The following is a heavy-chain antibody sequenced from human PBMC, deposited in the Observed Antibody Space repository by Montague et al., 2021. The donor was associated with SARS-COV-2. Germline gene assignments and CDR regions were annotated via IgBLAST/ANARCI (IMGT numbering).Heavy chain of an antibody. Sequence: VKPTQTLTLTCTFSGFSLSTSGFSVNWIRQPPGKALEWLALIDWENDRYFHTSLRTRLTISKDTSKNQVVLTVTDMDPVDTATYYCARLNWFGDYAFDVWGQGTVVTVSS. CDR3: ARLNWFGDYAFDV. V-gene: IGHV2-70*01. CDR2: IDWENDR. D-gene: IGHD3-10*01. CDR1: GFSLSTSGFS. J-gene: IGHJ3*01.